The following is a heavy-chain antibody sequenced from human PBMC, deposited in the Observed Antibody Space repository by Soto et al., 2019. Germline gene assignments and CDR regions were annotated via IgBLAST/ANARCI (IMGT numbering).Heavy chain of an antibody. V-gene: IGHV4-39*01. CDR2: IYYSGST. D-gene: IGHD3-22*01. CDR1: GGSISSSSYY. CDR3: ARAYYYDSSGYYKYRFDY. Sequence: SETLSLTCTVSGGSISSSSYYWGWIRQPPGKGLEWIGSIYYSGSTYYNPSLKSRVTISVDTSKNQFSLKLSSVTAADTAVYYCARAYYYDSSGYYKYRFDYWGQGTLVTVSS. J-gene: IGHJ4*02.